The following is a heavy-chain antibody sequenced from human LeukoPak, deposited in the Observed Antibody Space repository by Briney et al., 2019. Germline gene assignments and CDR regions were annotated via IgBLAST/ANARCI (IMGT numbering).Heavy chain of an antibody. CDR3: AKDFGYYDSSGSHI. J-gene: IGHJ3*02. V-gene: IGHV3-23*01. Sequence: GGSLRLSCAASGFTFSSYAMSWVRQAPGKGLEWVSAISGSGGSTYCADSVKGRFTISRDNSKNTLYLQMNSLRAEDTAVYYCAKDFGYYDSSGSHIWGQGTMVTVSS. D-gene: IGHD3-22*01. CDR1: GFTFSSYA. CDR2: ISGSGGST.